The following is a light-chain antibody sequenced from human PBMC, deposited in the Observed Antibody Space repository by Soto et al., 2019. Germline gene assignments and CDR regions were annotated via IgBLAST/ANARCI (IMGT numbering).Light chain of an antibody. J-gene: IGKJ2*01. V-gene: IGKV1-8*01. CDR2: AAS. CDR3: QQYYNYPYT. Sequence: AIRMTQSPSSFSASTGDRVTITCRASQVISSYLAWYQQKPGKAPKLLIFAASSLQSGVPSRFSGSGSGTDFTLTISYLQSEDSATYYCQQYYNYPYTFGQGTKLEIK. CDR1: QVISSY.